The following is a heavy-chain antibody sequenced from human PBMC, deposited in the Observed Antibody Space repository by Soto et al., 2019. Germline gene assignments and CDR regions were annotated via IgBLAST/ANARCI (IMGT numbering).Heavy chain of an antibody. CDR1: GYTLIELS. CDR3: ATPQLRYCTSTSCSSFDY. CDR2: FDPEDGET. V-gene: IGHV1-24*01. D-gene: IGHD2-2*01. J-gene: IGHJ4*02. Sequence: ASVKVSCKVSGYTLIELSMHWVRQAPGKGLEWMGGFDPEDGETIYAQKFQGRVTMTEDTSTATAYMELSSLRSEDTAVYYCATPQLRYCTSTSCSSFDYWGQGTLVTVSS.